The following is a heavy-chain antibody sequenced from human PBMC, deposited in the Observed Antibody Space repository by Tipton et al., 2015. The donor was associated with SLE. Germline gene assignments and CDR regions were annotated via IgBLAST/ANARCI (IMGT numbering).Heavy chain of an antibody. D-gene: IGHD7-27*01. CDR1: GYSISNSNW. J-gene: IGHJ2*01. V-gene: IGHV4-28*01. Sequence: PGLVKPSDTLSLTCAVSGYSISNSNWWAWIRQPPGKGLEWIGYIYYSGSANYNPSLKSRVTISVDTSKNQFSLRLSSVTAADTAVYYCARGLGIGVGWYFDLWGRGTLVTVSS. CDR3: ARGLGIGVGWYFDL. CDR2: IYYSGSA.